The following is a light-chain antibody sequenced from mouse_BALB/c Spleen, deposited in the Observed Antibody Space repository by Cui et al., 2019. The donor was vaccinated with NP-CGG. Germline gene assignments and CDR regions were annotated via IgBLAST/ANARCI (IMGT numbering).Light chain of an antibody. J-gene: IGLJ1*01. CDR2: GTN. Sequence: QGVLTHESELSTSPGETVTLTCRSSTGAVTTSNYANWVQEKPDHLFTGLIGGTNNRVQGVPARFSGSLIGDKAALTITGAQTEDEAIYFCALWYSNHWVFGGGTKLTVL. V-gene: IGLV1*01. CDR3: ALWYSNHWV. CDR1: TGAVTTSNY.